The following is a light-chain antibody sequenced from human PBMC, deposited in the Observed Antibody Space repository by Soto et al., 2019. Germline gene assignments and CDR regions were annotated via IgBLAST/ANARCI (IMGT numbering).Light chain of an antibody. CDR1: QSISSY. J-gene: IGKJ1*01. CDR3: QQSYSTPRT. CDR2: AAS. V-gene: IGKV1-39*01. Sequence: DIQMTQSPSSLSASVGDRVTITCRASQSISSYLNWYQQKPGKAPKLLIYAASSLQSGVPSRFNGSGFGTDFTLTIISLQPEDFATYYCQQSYSTPRTFGQGTKVDIK.